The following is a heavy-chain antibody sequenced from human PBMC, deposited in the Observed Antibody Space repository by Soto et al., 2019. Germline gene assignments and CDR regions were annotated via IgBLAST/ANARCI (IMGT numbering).Heavy chain of an antibody. D-gene: IGHD2-21*02. J-gene: IGHJ6*02. CDR3: ANVVLTANRGDYYGLDV. CDR2: IIPIFPTG. V-gene: IGHV1-69*06. Sequence: QVQLVQSGAEVKKPGSSVKVSCKASGGNFSNYAISWVRQAPGQGLEWMGGIIPIFPTGNYAQKFRGRVTISEDTSTSTIYMEWSSLRSEVTGVYYCANVVLTANRGDYYGLDVGGRGKKVTVSS. CDR1: GGNFSNYA.